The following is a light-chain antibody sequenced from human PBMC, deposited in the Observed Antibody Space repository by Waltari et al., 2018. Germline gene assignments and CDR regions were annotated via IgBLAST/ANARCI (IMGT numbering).Light chain of an antibody. J-gene: IGLJ3*02. CDR1: ASPKTY. CDR3: YSTDSSGNHRV. CDR2: EDS. Sequence: SYELTQPPSVSVSPGQTARITCSGDASPKTYAYWYQQKSGQAPVLVIYEDSKRPSGIPERFSGSSSWTMATLHISGAQVEDEADYYCYSTDSSGNHRVFGGGTKLTVL. V-gene: IGLV3-10*01.